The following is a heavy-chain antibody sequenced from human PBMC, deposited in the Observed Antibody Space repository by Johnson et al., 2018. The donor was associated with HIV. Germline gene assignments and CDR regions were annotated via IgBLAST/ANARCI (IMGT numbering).Heavy chain of an antibody. D-gene: IGHD2-2*01. CDR2: ISSSGSTI. CDR1: GFTFSDYY. CDR3: ARGDCSSTSCPRNAFDI. Sequence: QVLLVESGGGLVKPGGSLRLSCAASGFTFSDYYMSWIRQAPGKGLEWVSYISSSGSTIYYADAVKGRFTISRDNAKNSLYLQINSLKTEDTAVYYCARGDCSSTSCPRNAFDIWGQGTMVTVSS. V-gene: IGHV3-11*01. J-gene: IGHJ3*02.